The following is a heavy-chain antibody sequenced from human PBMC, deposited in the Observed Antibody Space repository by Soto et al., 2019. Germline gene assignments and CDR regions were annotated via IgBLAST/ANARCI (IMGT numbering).Heavy chain of an antibody. CDR1: GGSINSSY. CDR3: PSKNGGDYFDY. Sequence: PSETLSLTCTFSGGSINSSYCSWIWQPPGKGLEWIGNIYYSGSTYYNPSLKSRVIISVDTSRNQLSLKLSSVTAADTAVYYCPSKNGGDYFDYWGQGTQVTVSS. CDR2: IYYSGST. D-gene: IGHD3-16*01. V-gene: IGHV4-59*08. J-gene: IGHJ4*02.